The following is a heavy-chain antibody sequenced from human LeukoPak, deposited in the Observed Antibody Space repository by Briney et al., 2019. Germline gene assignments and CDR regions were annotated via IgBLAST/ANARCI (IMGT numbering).Heavy chain of an antibody. CDR2: IWYDGSNK. J-gene: IGHJ4*02. Sequence: GRSLRLSCAASGFTFSSYGMHWVRQAPGKGLEWVAVIWYDGSNKYYADSVKGRFTISRDNAKNSLYLQMNSLRAEDTAVYYCARDSRFLEWFLDYWGQGTLVTVSS. D-gene: IGHD3-3*01. V-gene: IGHV3-33*01. CDR3: ARDSRFLEWFLDY. CDR1: GFTFSSYG.